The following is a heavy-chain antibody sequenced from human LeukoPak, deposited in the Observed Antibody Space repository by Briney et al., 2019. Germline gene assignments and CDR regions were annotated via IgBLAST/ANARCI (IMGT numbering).Heavy chain of an antibody. Sequence: KPSETLSLTCTVSGGSISSYYWSWIRQPPGKGLEWIGYIYYSGSTNYNPSLKSRVTISLDTSKNQFSLKLSSVTAADTAVYYCARGPIDYYSSRSDYRFDPWGQGTLVTVSS. CDR3: ARGPIDYYSSRSDYRFDP. D-gene: IGHD6-13*01. CDR2: IYYSGST. J-gene: IGHJ5*02. CDR1: GGSISSYY. V-gene: IGHV4-59*01.